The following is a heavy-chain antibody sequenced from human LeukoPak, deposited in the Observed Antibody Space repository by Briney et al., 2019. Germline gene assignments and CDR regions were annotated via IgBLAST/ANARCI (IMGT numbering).Heavy chain of an antibody. D-gene: IGHD3-16*01. Sequence: SETLSLTGTVSGGSISSDRFYWTWVRQPAGKGLEWIGRIKSSNTNYNPSLKSRVSISLDTSTNQFSLKLSSLTAADTAVYYCARVPDWTYVPDYWGQGTLVTVSS. CDR1: GGSISSDRFY. V-gene: IGHV4-61*02. CDR3: ARVPDWTYVPDY. CDR2: IKSSNT. J-gene: IGHJ4*02.